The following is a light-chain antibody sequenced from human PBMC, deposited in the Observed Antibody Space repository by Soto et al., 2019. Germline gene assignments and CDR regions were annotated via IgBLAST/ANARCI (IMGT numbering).Light chain of an antibody. J-gene: IGKJ5*01. CDR1: QTVGSN. V-gene: IGKV3D-15*01. Sequence: EIVLTQSPDTLSVSPGERATLSSRASQTVGSNLAWYQQKPGQAPRLLIYGASTRASDTPARFSGSGSVTEFALTISSLQSEDFAVYYCQQRSNRPPTFGQGTRLEIK. CDR3: QQRSNRPPT. CDR2: GAS.